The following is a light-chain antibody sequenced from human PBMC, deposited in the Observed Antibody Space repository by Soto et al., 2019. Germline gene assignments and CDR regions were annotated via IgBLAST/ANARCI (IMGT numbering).Light chain of an antibody. Sequence: EIVLTQSPGTLSLSPGERATLSCRASQSVSSSYLAWYQQKPGQAPRLLIYGASSRATGIPDRFSGSGSGTDFTLTSSRLEPEDFALYYCQQYGSSPVTFGQGTKVEIK. CDR2: GAS. CDR1: QSVSSSY. J-gene: IGKJ1*01. CDR3: QQYGSSPVT. V-gene: IGKV3-20*01.